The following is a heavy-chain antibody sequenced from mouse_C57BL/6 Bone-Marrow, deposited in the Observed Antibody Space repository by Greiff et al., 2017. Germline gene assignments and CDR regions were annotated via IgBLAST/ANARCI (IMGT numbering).Heavy chain of an antibody. V-gene: IGHV1-55*01. Sequence: QVQLQQPGAELVKPGASVKMSCKASGYTFTSYWITWVKQRPGQGLEWIGDIYPGSGSTNYNEKFTGKATLTVDTSSSKAYMQLSSLTSEDSAVYYCAEGLRPNYYAMDDWGQGTSVTVSS. CDR3: AEGLRPNYYAMDD. D-gene: IGHD2-4*01. J-gene: IGHJ4*01. CDR1: GYTFTSYW. CDR2: IYPGSGST.